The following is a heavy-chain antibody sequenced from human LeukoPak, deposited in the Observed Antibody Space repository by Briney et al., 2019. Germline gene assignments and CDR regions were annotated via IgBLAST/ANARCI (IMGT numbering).Heavy chain of an antibody. V-gene: IGHV3-23*01. D-gene: IGHD5-24*01. CDR1: GFTFSSYV. Sequence: GGTLRLSCAASGFTFSSYVMSWVRQAPGKGLEWVSAISNSGDNTYYADSVKGRFTISRDNSKNTLYLQMNSLRAEDTAVYYCAKAVAGWPPSFDYWGQGTLVTVSS. J-gene: IGHJ4*02. CDR2: ISNSGDNT. CDR3: AKAVAGWPPSFDY.